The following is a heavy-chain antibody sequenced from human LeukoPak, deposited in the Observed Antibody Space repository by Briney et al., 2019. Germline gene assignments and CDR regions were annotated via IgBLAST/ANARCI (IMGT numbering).Heavy chain of an antibody. CDR3: ARRAGAYSHPYDY. CDR2: IYSDNT. D-gene: IGHD4/OR15-4a*01. V-gene: IGHV3-53*01. CDR1: GFTVSSNP. Sequence: GGSLRLSSTVSGFTVSSNPMSWVRQAPGKGLEWVSFIYSDNTHYSDSVKGRFTISRDNSKNTLYLQMNSLRAEDTAVYYCARRAGAYSHPYDYWGQGTLVTVSS. J-gene: IGHJ4*02.